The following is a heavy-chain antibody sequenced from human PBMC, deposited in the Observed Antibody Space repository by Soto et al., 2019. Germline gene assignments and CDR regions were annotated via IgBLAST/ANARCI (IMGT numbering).Heavy chain of an antibody. CDR2: IWYEGSNK. V-gene: IGHV3-33*01. CDR1: GFSFRSYG. Sequence: GGSLRLSCAASGFSFRSYGMHWVRRAPGKGLEWVAVIWYEGSNKDYADPVKGRFSISRDNSKNTLYLHMNSLRAEDTAVYYCARDRVVVGSTDWTYYYGMDVWGQGTTVTVSS. CDR3: ARDRVVVGSTDWTYYYGMDV. D-gene: IGHD3-22*01. J-gene: IGHJ6*02.